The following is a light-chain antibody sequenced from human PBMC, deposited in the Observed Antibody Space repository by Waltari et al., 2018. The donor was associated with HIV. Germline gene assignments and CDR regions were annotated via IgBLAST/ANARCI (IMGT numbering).Light chain of an antibody. J-gene: IGLJ2*01. CDR1: TSNIGTNI. Sequence: QSVLTQPPSASGTPGQNVTISCSGNTSNIGTNIVNWYQQFPGAAPQLLIYSNNHRPSVVPVGFSGSKSGTSASLAISGLQSEDEADYFCAAWDDTLNGLFGGGTKLTVL. V-gene: IGLV1-44*01. CDR3: AAWDDTLNGL. CDR2: SNN.